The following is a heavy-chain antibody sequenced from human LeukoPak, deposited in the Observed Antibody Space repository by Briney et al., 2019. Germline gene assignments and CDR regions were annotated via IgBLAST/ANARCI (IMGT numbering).Heavy chain of an antibody. D-gene: IGHD5-18*01. CDR2: IYYSGST. Sequence: SETLSLTCTVSGGSISSGGYYWSWIRQHPGKGLEWIGYIYYSGSTYYNPSLKSRVTISVDTSKNQFSLKLSSVTAADTAVYYCAREDTAMVDYWGQGALVTVSS. CDR3: AREDTAMVDY. J-gene: IGHJ4*02. V-gene: IGHV4-31*03. CDR1: GGSISSGGYY.